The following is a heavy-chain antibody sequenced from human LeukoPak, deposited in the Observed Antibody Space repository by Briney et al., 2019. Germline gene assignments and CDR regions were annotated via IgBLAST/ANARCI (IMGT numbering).Heavy chain of an antibody. V-gene: IGHV3-23*01. CDR1: GFTFSSYA. CDR3: AKDLRFSGSPRAFDI. D-gene: IGHD1-26*01. CDR2: ISGSGGST. J-gene: IGHJ3*02. Sequence: GGSLRLSCAASGFTFSSYAMTWVRQAPGKGLEWVSSISGSGGSTYYADSVKGRFSITRDNSKNTLYLQMTSLRAEDTAVYYCAKDLRFSGSPRAFDIWGQGTMVTVSS.